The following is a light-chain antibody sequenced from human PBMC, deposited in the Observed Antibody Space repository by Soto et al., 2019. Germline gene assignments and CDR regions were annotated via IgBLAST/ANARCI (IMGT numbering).Light chain of an antibody. V-gene: IGLV2-23*01. J-gene: IGLJ1*01. Sequence: QSALTQPASVSGSPGQSITISCTGTSSDVGNYNLVSWYQHHPGKDPKLMIYEGSRRPSGVSNRFSGSKSGNTASLTISGLQAEDEADYYCCSYAGPTYDVFGTGTKLTVL. CDR3: CSYAGPTYDV. CDR2: EGS. CDR1: SSDVGNYNL.